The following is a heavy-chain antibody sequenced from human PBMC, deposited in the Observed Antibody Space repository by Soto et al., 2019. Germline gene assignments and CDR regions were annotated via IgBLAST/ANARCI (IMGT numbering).Heavy chain of an antibody. CDR3: ARGRFDYIWGSPAPYLDY. V-gene: IGHV4-59*01. Sequence: PSETLSLTCTVSGGSISGYYWSWIRQPPGKGLEWIGYIYFGGGTSYSPSLKSRVTISVDTSKNQFSLKLSSVTAADTAVYYCARGRFDYIWGSPAPYLDYWGQGALVTVSS. CDR2: IYFGGGT. CDR1: GGSISGYY. D-gene: IGHD3-16*01. J-gene: IGHJ4*02.